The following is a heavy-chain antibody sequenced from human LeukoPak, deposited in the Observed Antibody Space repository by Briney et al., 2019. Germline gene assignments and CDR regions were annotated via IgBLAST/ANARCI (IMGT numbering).Heavy chain of an antibody. CDR1: EFTFSSYW. CDR2: IKQDGSER. CDR3: ARDRPRGYFDY. Sequence: GGSLRLSCAASEFTFSSYWISWVRQAPGKGLEWVANIKQDGSERNYVDSVKGRFTISRDNAKNSLYLQMNSLRAEDTAVYFCARDRPRGYFDYWGQGTLVTVSS. V-gene: IGHV3-7*01. J-gene: IGHJ4*02.